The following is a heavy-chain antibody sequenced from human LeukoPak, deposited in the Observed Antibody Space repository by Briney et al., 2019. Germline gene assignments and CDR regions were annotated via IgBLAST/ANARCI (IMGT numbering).Heavy chain of an antibody. D-gene: IGHD6-13*01. CDR3: ARDRSSSITR. CDR2: ISYDGSNK. V-gene: IGHV3-30-3*01. J-gene: IGHJ4*02. Sequence: PGGSLRLSCAASGFTFSSYAMHWVRQAPGKGLEWVAVISYDGSNKYYADSVKGRFTISRDNSKNTLHLQMNSLRAEDTAVYYCARDRSSSITRWGQGTLVTVSS. CDR1: GFTFSSYA.